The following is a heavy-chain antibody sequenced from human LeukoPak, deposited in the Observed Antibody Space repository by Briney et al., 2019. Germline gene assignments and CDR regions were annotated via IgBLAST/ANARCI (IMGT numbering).Heavy chain of an antibody. V-gene: IGHV4-4*07. CDR3: AREPYSSSWNNWFDP. CDR2: IYTSGST. J-gene: IGHJ5*02. D-gene: IGHD6-13*01. Sequence: SETLSLTCTVSGGSISSYYWSWIRQPAGKGLEWIGRIYTSGSTNYNPSLKSRVTMSVDTSKNQFPLKLSSVTAADTAVYYCAREPYSSSWNNWFDPWGQGTLVTVSS. CDR1: GGSISSYY.